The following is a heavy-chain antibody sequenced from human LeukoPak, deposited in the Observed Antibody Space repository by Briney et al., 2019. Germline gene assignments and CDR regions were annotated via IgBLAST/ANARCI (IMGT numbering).Heavy chain of an antibody. Sequence: GGSLRLSCAASGFTFSSYAMSWVRQAPGKGLEWVSAISGSGGSTYYADSVKGRFTTSRDNSKNTLYLQMNSLRAEDTAVYYCAAPDYDILTGYSVDFDYWGQGTLVTVSS. V-gene: IGHV3-23*01. D-gene: IGHD3-9*01. CDR1: GFTFSSYA. CDR2: ISGSGGST. CDR3: AAPDYDILTGYSVDFDY. J-gene: IGHJ4*02.